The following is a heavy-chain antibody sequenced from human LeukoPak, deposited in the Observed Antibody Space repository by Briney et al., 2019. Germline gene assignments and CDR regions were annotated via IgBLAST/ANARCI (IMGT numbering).Heavy chain of an antibody. D-gene: IGHD5-12*01. CDR2: IYPGDSDT. J-gene: IGHJ4*02. CDR1: GYTFTISW. V-gene: IGHV5-51*01. CDR3: ARRSGYYNFDF. Sequence: GESLKISCKGSGYTFTISWIAWVRQMPGKGLEWMGIIYPGDSDTRYSPSLQGQVTISADKSINTAYLQWSSLKASDTAMYYCARRSGYYNFDFWGQGTLVTVSS.